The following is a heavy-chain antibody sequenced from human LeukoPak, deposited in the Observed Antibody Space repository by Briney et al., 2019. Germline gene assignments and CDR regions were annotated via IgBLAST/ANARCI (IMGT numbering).Heavy chain of an antibody. Sequence: GGSLRLSCAASGFTFNYYAMSWARQAPGKGLEWVSGISDSGGSTYYTDSVKGRFTISRDNSKNTVYLQMNNLRAEDTAVYFCARHDSFIPYWGQGSLVTVSS. CDR3: ARHDSFIPY. CDR2: ISDSGGST. V-gene: IGHV3-23*01. D-gene: IGHD5-18*01. J-gene: IGHJ4*02. CDR1: GFTFNYYA.